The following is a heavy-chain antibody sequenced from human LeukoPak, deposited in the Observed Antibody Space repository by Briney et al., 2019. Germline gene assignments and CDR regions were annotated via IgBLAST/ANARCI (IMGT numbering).Heavy chain of an antibody. J-gene: IGHJ4*02. V-gene: IGHV3-66*01. CDR1: GFTVSSNY. D-gene: IGHD3-10*01. Sequence: PGGSLRLSCAASGFTVSSNYMSWVRQAPGKGLEWVSVIYSGGSTYYADSVKGRFTISRDNSKNTLYLQMNSLRAEDTAVYYCARAETDHYYFDYLGQGILVTVSS. CDR3: ARAETDHYYFDY. CDR2: IYSGGST.